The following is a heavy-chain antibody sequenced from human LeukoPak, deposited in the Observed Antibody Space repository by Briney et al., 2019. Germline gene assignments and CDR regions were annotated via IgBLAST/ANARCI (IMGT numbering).Heavy chain of an antibody. CDR2: IIPSFRTT. D-gene: IGHD6-6*01. V-gene: IGHV1-69*05. CDR3: ARGRSMAVLNYFDY. Sequence: SVKVSCKASGDTFSNHPISWVRQAPGQGLEWMGGIIPSFRTTNYAQKFQGRVTISTDKSTSTAYMELSTLRSDDTAVYYCARGRSMAVLNYFDYWGQGTLVTVSS. J-gene: IGHJ4*02. CDR1: GDTFSNHP.